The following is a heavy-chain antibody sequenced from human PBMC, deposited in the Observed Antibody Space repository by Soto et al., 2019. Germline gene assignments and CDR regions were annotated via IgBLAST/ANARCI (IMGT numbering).Heavy chain of an antibody. CDR1: GFSLNTAGGG. Sequence: SGPTLVNPTQTLPLTCPLSGFSLNTAGGGVVWIRQPPGKALEWLALIYWNDDKRYSPSLNNRLTITRDTSRNQVVLTMTNMAPDDTGTYYCAHRPNWGINGLGAWGQGTSVTVSS. J-gene: IGHJ6*02. CDR3: AHRPNWGINGLGA. V-gene: IGHV2-5*01. CDR2: IYWNDDK. D-gene: IGHD7-27*01.